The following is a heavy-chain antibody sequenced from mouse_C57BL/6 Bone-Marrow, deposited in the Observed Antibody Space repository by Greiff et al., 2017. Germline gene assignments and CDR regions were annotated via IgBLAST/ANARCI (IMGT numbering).Heavy chain of an antibody. V-gene: IGHV1-50*01. Sequence: QVQLQQPGAELVKPGASVKLSRKASGYTFTSYWMQWVKQRPGQGLEWIGEIDPSDSYTNYNQKFKGKATLTVDTSSSTAYMQLSSLTSEDSAVYYCAREGGLSGDFDYWGQGTTLTVSS. CDR3: AREGGLSGDFDY. CDR1: GYTFTSYW. CDR2: IDPSDSYT. J-gene: IGHJ2*01. D-gene: IGHD3-1*01.